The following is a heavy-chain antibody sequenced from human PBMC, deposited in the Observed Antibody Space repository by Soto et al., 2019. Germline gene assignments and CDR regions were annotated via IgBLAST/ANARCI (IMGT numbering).Heavy chain of an antibody. CDR2: IWYDGSNK. CDR3: ARDRGVRGVTIGRLFDY. CDR1: GFTFSSYC. V-gene: IGHV3-33*01. J-gene: IGHJ4*02. Sequence: GGSLRLSCAASGFTFSSYCMHWGRQAPGKGLEWVAVIWYDGSNKYYADSVKGRFTISRDNSKNTLYLQMNSLRAEDTAVYYCARDRGVRGVTIGRLFDYWGQGTLVTVSS. D-gene: IGHD3-10*01.